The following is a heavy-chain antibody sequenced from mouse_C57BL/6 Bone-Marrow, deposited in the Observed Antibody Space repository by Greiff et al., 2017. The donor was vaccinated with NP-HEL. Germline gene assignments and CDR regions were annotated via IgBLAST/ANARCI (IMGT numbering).Heavy chain of an antibody. J-gene: IGHJ3*01. D-gene: IGHD1-1*01. CDR3: ATTVVARG. CDR2: IDPSDSYT. CDR1: GYTFTSYW. V-gene: IGHV1-50*01. Sequence: QVQLQQPGAELVKPGASVKLSCKASGYTFTSYWMQWVKQRPGQGLEWIGEIDPSDSYTNYNQKFKGKATLTVDTSSSTAYMQLSSLTSEDSAVYYCATTVVARGWGQGTLVTVSA.